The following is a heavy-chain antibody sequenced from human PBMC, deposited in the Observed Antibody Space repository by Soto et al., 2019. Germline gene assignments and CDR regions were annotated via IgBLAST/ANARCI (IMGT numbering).Heavy chain of an antibody. CDR3: ARQCRGVTCHWFVP. Sequence: NPSETLSLTCTVSGGSISSYYWSWIRQPPGKGLEWIGYIYYSESTNYNPSLKSRVIISVDTSKNQFSLTLTSVTAADTAVYYCARQCRGVTCHWFVPWGQGTLVTVSS. CDR2: IYYSEST. D-gene: IGHD2-15*01. V-gene: IGHV4-59*08. CDR1: GGSISSYY. J-gene: IGHJ5*02.